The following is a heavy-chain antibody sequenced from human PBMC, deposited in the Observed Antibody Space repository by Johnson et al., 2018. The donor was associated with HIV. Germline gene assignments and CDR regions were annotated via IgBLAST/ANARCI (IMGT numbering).Heavy chain of an antibody. CDR1: GFTFSSYW. CDR2: IKQDGSEK. D-gene: IGHD5-24*01. CDR3: ARACRDGYTCDVYDI. V-gene: IGHV3-7*01. Sequence: VYLVESGGGLVPPGGSLRLSCAASGFTFSSYWMSWVRQAPGKGLEWVANIKQDGSEKYYVDSVKGRFPISRDNAKNSLYLQMTSLRAEDTAGYFGARACRDGYTCDVYDIWGQGTMVTVSS. J-gene: IGHJ3*02.